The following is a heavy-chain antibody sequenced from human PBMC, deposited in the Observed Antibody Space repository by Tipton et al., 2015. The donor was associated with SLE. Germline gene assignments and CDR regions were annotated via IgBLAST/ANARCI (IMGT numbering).Heavy chain of an antibody. Sequence: TLSLTCTVSGGSISSHYWSWIRQPPGKGLEWIGSIYYSGSTYYNPSLKSRVTISVDTSKNQFSLKLSSVTAADTAVYYCARSGPALGYCSGGSCLDYWGQGTLVTVSS. CDR1: GGSISSHY. CDR2: IYYSGST. V-gene: IGHV4-59*08. J-gene: IGHJ4*02. D-gene: IGHD2-15*01. CDR3: ARSGPALGYCSGGSCLDY.